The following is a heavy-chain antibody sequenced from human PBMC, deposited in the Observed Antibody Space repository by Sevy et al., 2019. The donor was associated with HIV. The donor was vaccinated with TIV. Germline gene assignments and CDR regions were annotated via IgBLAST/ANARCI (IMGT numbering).Heavy chain of an antibody. J-gene: IGHJ3*02. CDR3: IIMGLDGGFDI. Sequence: GGSLRLSCAASGFTFSNTWMSWVRQAPGKGLELVGRIKSKNDGGTTDYAAPVIGRFTISRDDSKSTLSLRMNSLKIEDTAVYYCIIMGLDGGFDIWGQGTMVTVS. D-gene: IGHD3-16*01. CDR1: GFTFSNTW. V-gene: IGHV3-15*01. CDR2: IKSKNDGGTT.